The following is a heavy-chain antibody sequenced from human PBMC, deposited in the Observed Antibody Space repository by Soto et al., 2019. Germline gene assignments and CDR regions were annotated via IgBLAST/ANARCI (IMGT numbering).Heavy chain of an antibody. Sequence: PGGPLRLSCAASGFTFSSYWMSWFRQAPGKGLEWVANIKQDGSEKFYVDSVKGRFTISKDNAKNSVYLQMNSLRAEDTAVYYCARGHTTSPNWFDPWGQGTLVTVSS. CDR3: ARGHTTSPNWFDP. V-gene: IGHV3-7*03. CDR2: IKQDGSEK. CDR1: GFTFSSYW. D-gene: IGHD2-2*01. J-gene: IGHJ5*02.